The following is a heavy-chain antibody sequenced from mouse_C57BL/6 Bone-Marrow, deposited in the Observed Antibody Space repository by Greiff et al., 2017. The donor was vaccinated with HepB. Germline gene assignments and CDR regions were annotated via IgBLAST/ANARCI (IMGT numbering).Heavy chain of an antibody. CDR1: GFSLTSYG. D-gene: IGHD2-4*01. J-gene: IGHJ1*03. Sequence: QVQLKQSGPGLVQPSQSLSITCTVSGFSLTSYGVHWVRQSPGKGLEWLGVIWSGGSTDYKAAFISRLSISKDNSKSQVFFKMNSLQADDTAIYYCARNGGNYDYDGYWYFDVWGTGTTVTVSS. CDR2: IWSGGST. CDR3: ARNGGNYDYDGYWYFDV. V-gene: IGHV2-2*01.